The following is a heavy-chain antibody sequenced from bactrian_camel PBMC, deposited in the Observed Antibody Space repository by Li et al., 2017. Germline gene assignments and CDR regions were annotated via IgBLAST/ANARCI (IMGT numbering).Heavy chain of an antibody. V-gene: IGHV3S53*01. D-gene: IGHD2*01. CDR1: GVTPSPNC. Sequence: VQLVESGGGSVQAGGSLRLSCTASGVTPSPNCMGWYRQAPGNEREGIASVDTDGTPSYADSVKGRFTISKDNAENTLVLQMNSLKPEDTAMYYCAAASLSAACDCSGGNCSTLLGDEFARWGQGTQVTVS. CDR3: AAASLSAACDCSGGNCSTLLGDEFAR. CDR2: VDTDGTP. J-gene: IGHJ4*01.